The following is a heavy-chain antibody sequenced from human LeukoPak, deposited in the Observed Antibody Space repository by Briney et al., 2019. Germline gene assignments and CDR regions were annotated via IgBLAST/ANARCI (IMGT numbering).Heavy chain of an antibody. CDR1: GGSVSSSSYY. D-gene: IGHD5-12*01. CDR2: IYYSGST. Sequence: SETLSLTCTVSGGSVSSSSYYWGWIRQPPGKGLEWIGSIYYSGSTYYNPSLKSRVTISVDTSKNQFPLKLSSVTAADTAVYYCATRYDYRGYYFDYWGQGTLVTVSS. J-gene: IGHJ4*02. V-gene: IGHV4-39*01. CDR3: ATRYDYRGYYFDY.